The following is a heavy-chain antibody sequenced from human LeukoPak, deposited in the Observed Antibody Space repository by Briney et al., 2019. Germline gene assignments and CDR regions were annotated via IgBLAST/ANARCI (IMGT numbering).Heavy chain of an antibody. Sequence: GGSLTLSCAAYGLTFSSEYLAWVRQAPGKGLEWISVIYGAGATYYSDSVEGRFTISRDTYNNSLYLQMNSLRVEDTAVYHCARLLPASRHYFDYWGRGTPVTVSS. J-gene: IGHJ4*02. D-gene: IGHD6-6*01. CDR1: GLTFSSEY. V-gene: IGHV3-53*01. CDR2: IYGAGAT. CDR3: ARLLPASRHYFDY.